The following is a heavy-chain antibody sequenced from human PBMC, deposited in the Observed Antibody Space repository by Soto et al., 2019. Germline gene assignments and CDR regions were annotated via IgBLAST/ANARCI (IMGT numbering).Heavy chain of an antibody. V-gene: IGHV3-30-3*01. Sequence: QVQLVESGGGVVQPGRSLRLSCAASGFTFSSYAMHWVRQVPGKGLERVAVIPYDGSNKYYADSEKGRFTISTDNSKNTLYLQMNRLRAEDTAVYYCARDKATGYYYYYGLDVWGQGTTVTVSS. CDR1: GFTFSSYA. CDR3: ARDKATGYYYYYGLDV. J-gene: IGHJ6*02. CDR2: IPYDGSNK.